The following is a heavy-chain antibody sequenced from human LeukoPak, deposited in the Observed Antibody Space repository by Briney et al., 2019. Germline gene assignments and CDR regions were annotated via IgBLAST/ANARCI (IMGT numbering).Heavy chain of an antibody. J-gene: IGHJ5*02. D-gene: IGHD3-10*01. CDR1: GFTFSSYW. CDR2: LKPDGSDK. Sequence: GGSLRLSCAASGFTFSSYWMTWVRQAPGKGLEWVANLKPDGSDKYYVDSVKGRFTISRDNAKNSLYLQMNSLRAEDTAVYYCARDAYNYASESWGQGTLVTVSS. CDR3: ARDAYNYASES. V-gene: IGHV3-7*01.